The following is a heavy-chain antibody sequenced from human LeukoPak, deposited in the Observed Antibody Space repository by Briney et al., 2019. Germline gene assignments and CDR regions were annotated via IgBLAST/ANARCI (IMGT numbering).Heavy chain of an antibody. Sequence: GGSLRLSCAASGFTFSSYSMTWVRQAAGNGLEWVSSISSSSSYIYYADSVKGRFTISRDNAKNSLYLQMNSLRAEDTAVYYCARSLATGGYSYGYITDWGQGTLVTVSS. CDR1: GFTFSSYS. D-gene: IGHD5-18*01. V-gene: IGHV3-21*01. CDR3: ARSLATGGYSYGYITD. J-gene: IGHJ4*02. CDR2: ISSSSSYI.